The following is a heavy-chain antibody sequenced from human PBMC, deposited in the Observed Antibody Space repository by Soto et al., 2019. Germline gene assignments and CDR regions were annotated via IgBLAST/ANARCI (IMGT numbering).Heavy chain of an antibody. CDR2: INSGSTSV. D-gene: IGHD1-26*01. J-gene: IGHJ4*02. V-gene: IGHV3-48*01. CDR3: ASSASPDAY. Sequence: EVQLVESGGGLVQPGGSLRLSCVASGFIFNSYSMNWVRQAPGKGLAWISYINSGSTSVFYADSVKGRFTISRDNAKNSLYLQMNSVRAEDTAVYYCASSASPDAYWSQGTLVSVSS. CDR1: GFIFNSYS.